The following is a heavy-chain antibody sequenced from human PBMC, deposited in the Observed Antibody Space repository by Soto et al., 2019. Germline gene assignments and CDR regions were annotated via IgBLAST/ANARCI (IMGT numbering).Heavy chain of an antibody. CDR3: ARDTLIGNTDYGLDV. Sequence: PGGSLRLSCAASGFTFSSFWMHWVRQAPGKGLVWVSRINNDGSSTAYADSVKGRFTISRDNAKSTLYLQVTSLRAEDTAVYYCARDTLIGNTDYGLDVWRQGTTVTGSS. D-gene: IGHD2-21*01. J-gene: IGHJ6*02. CDR2: INNDGSST. CDR1: GFTFSSFW. V-gene: IGHV3-74*01.